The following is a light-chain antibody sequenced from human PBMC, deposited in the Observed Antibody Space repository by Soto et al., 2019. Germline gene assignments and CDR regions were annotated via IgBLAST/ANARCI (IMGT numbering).Light chain of an antibody. Sequence: QSVLTQPPSVSGAPGQTVTISCTGSNSNIGAGYDVHWYQQLPGSAPKLLIYDNTNRPSGVPERISGSKSGTSASLAITGLQAEDEADYYGQSGSIFGGGTQLTVL. CDR1: NSNIGAGYD. V-gene: IGLV1-40*01. CDR3: QSGSI. CDR2: DNT. J-gene: IGLJ2*01.